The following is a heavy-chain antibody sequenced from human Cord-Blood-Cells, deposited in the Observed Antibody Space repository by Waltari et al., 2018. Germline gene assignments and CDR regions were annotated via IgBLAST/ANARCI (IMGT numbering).Heavy chain of an antibody. CDR2: ISYDGSNK. V-gene: IGHV3-30-3*01. J-gene: IGHJ4*02. CDR3: AREKYQLLFDY. CDR1: GFTFSSYA. Sequence: QVQLVESGGGVVQPGRSLRLSCAASGFTFSSYAMHWVRQAPGKGLEWVAVISYDGSNKYYADSVEGRFTISRDNSKNTLYLQMNSLRAEDTAVYYCAREKYQLLFDYWGQGTLVTVSS. D-gene: IGHD2-2*01.